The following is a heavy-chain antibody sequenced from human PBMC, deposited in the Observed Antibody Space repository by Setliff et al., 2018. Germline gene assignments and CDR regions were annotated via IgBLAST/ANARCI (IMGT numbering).Heavy chain of an antibody. CDR2: INSGGTKI. J-gene: IGHJ6*03. CDR3: GRGSDMSPNYIDV. CDR1: GFFFRSYE. D-gene: IGHD3-3*01. V-gene: IGHV3-48*03. Sequence: GGSLRLSCAASGFFFRSYEMNWVRQTPGKGLEWVSYINSGGTKIYYADSVEGRFTISRDNGKNSLFLQMNSVRAEDTAVYYCGRGSDMSPNYIDVWGKGTTVTVSS.